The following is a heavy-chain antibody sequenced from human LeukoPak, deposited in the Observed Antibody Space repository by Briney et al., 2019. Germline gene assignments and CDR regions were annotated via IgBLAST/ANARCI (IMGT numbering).Heavy chain of an antibody. V-gene: IGHV3-74*01. Sequence: PGGSLRLSCATSGFTFTSYWMHWVRQVAGKGLVWLARVDHGGSGTNYADSVKGRFTISRDNSKNTLYLQLSSLRAEDTAIYYCASAREVVVAAAFGYYFDYWGQGTLVTVSS. CDR1: GFTFTSYW. CDR3: ASAREVVVAAAFGYYFDY. CDR2: VDHGGSGT. D-gene: IGHD2-15*01. J-gene: IGHJ4*02.